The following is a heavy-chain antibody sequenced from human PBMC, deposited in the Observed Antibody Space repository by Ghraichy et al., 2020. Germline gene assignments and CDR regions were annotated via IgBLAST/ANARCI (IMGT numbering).Heavy chain of an antibody. Sequence: GGSLRLSCAASGFTFSAYAMTWVRQAPGKGLEWVSTFSSVDHTTYYADSVKGRFTISRDNSKNTLFLQMNSLTAEDTAVYYCGKANNAHWNEDPFDIWGRGTMVTVSA. CDR2: FSSVDHTT. CDR3: GKANNAHWNEDPFDI. CDR1: GFTFSAYA. V-gene: IGHV3-23*01. D-gene: IGHD1-1*01. J-gene: IGHJ3*02.